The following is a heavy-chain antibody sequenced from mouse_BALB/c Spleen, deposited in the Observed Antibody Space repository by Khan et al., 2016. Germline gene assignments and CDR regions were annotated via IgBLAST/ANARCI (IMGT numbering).Heavy chain of an antibody. CDR1: GYSITSDYA. J-gene: IGHJ2*01. Sequence: EVQLVESGPGLVKPSQSLSLTCTVTGYSITSDYAWNWIRQFPGNKLEWMGYISYSGGTDYNPSLNSRVSITRDTSKNQFFLQLNSVTSEDTATYYCTRGYYYFDYWGQGTTLTVSS. CDR2: ISYSGGT. V-gene: IGHV3-2*02. CDR3: TRGYYYFDY.